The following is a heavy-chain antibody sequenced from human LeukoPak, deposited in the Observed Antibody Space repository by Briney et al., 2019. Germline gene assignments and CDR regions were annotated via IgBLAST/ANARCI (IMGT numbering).Heavy chain of an antibody. CDR1: GGSISSGGYY. V-gene: IGHV4-31*03. CDR3: ARGLGSGSYPTLQPFDY. D-gene: IGHD1-26*01. CDR2: INHSGST. Sequence: PSETLSLTCTVSGGSISSGGYYWSWIRQPPGKGLEWIGEINHSGSTNYNPSLKSRVTISVDTSQNQFSLKLTSVTAADTAVYYCARGLGSGSYPTLQPFDYWGQGILVTVSS. J-gene: IGHJ4*02.